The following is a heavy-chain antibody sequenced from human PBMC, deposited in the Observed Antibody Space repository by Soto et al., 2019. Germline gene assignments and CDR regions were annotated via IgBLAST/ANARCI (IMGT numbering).Heavy chain of an antibody. V-gene: IGHV3-11*01. Sequence: LRLSCAASGFPFSDYYMSWIRQAPWKGLEWVSYISSSGSTIYYADSVKGRFTISRDNAKNSLYLQMNSLRAEDTAVYYCAREHTPRYDDFWSGPYGMDVWGQGTTVTVSS. CDR1: GFPFSDYY. D-gene: IGHD3-3*01. J-gene: IGHJ6*02. CDR3: AREHTPRYDDFWSGPYGMDV. CDR2: ISSSGSTI.